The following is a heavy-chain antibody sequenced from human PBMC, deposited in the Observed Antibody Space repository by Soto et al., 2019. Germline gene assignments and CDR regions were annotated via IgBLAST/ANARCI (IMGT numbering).Heavy chain of an antibody. J-gene: IGHJ4*02. Sequence: PSLRLSLTCTLSGGSVISGSYYWSWIRQNPRKGLEWFGYIYESGSTNYNPSLKSRVTISVDTSKNRFSLKLSSVTAADTAVYYCAREYSSSSSFDYWGQGTLVTVSS. V-gene: IGHV4-61*01. CDR3: AREYSSSSSFDY. D-gene: IGHD6-6*01. CDR1: GGSVISGSYY. CDR2: IYESGST.